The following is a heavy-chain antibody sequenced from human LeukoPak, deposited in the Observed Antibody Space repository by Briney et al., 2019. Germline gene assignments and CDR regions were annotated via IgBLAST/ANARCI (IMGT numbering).Heavy chain of an antibody. J-gene: IGHJ3*02. CDR2: IYWDDDK. D-gene: IGHD1-26*01. CDR3: AHMLRSSSVFAFDI. CDR1: GFSLSTSGVG. Sequence: ESGPTPVNPPQTLTLTCTFSGFSLSTSGVGVGWIRQPPGKALEWLALIYWDDDKRYSPSLKSRLTITKDTSKNQVVLTMTNMDPVDTATYYCAHMLRSSSVFAFDIWGQGTMVTVSS. V-gene: IGHV2-5*02.